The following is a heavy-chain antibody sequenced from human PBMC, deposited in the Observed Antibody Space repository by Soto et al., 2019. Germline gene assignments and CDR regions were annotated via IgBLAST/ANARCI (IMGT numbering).Heavy chain of an antibody. J-gene: IGHJ6*02. CDR3: ARRIAAAGSGFYYYYGMDV. CDR2: IYYSGST. CDR1: GGSISSYY. D-gene: IGHD6-13*01. Sequence: SETLSLTCTVSGGSISSYYWSWIRQPPGKGLEWIGYIYYSGSTNYNPSLKSRVTISVDTSKNQFSLKLSSVTAADTAVYYCARRIAAAGSGFYYYYGMDVWGQGTTVTVSS. V-gene: IGHV4-59*01.